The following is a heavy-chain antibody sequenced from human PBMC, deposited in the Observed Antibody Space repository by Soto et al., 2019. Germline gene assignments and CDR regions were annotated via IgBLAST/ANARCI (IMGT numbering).Heavy chain of an antibody. CDR1: GFDFDDHA. CDR3: TRDIFRPITTVDF. D-gene: IGHD4-4*01. Sequence: EVQLVESGGGLVQPGRSLRLSCVGSGFDFDDHAMSWVRQAPGKGLEWVSGISWNGAFTGYANSVRGRFTISRDDAKNSLFLQMDSLRPEDTAFYYCTRDIFRPITTVDFWGQGTLVTVSS. CDR2: ISWNGAFT. V-gene: IGHV3-9*01. J-gene: IGHJ4*02.